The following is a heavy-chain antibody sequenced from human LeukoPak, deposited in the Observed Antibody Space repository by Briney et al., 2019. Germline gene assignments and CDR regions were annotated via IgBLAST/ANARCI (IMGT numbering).Heavy chain of an antibody. Sequence: SETLSLTCTVSGGSIRSNTNFWGWNSSNYWGWIRQPPGKGLEWIGSIHFSGTTYYNLSLQSRLTISVDASKNQFSLKVTSVTATDTALYYCARQRDTASVGAFDIWGQGTMVTVSS. CDR1: GGSIRSNTNFWGWNSSNY. CDR3: ARQRDTASVGAFDI. D-gene: IGHD5-18*01. CDR2: IHFSGTT. J-gene: IGHJ3*02. V-gene: IGHV4-39*01.